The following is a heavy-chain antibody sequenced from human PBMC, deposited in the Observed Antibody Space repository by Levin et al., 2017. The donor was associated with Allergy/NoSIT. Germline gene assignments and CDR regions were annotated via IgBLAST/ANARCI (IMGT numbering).Heavy chain of an antibody. CDR2: LYYSGST. Sequence: SETLSLTCTVSGASISSYHWNWLRQPPGKELEWIGCLYYSGSTKYNPSLKSRVTISVDATKNQFSLKLSSVTAADTAVYYCARDQGSSGWYGWIDAWGQGTLVTVSS. V-gene: IGHV4-59*01. D-gene: IGHD6-19*01. CDR3: ARDQGSSGWYGWIDA. J-gene: IGHJ5*02. CDR1: GASISSYH.